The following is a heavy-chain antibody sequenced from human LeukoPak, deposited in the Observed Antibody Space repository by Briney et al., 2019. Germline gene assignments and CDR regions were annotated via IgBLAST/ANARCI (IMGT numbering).Heavy chain of an antibody. CDR2: INHSGST. Sequence: PSETLSPTCAVYGGSFSGYYWSWIRQPPGKGLEWIGEINHSGSTNYNPSLKSRVTISVDTSKNQFSLKLSSVTAADKAVYYCARGRRFGESHFDYWGQGTLVTVSS. D-gene: IGHD3-10*01. CDR1: GGSFSGYY. CDR3: ARGRRFGESHFDY. V-gene: IGHV4-34*01. J-gene: IGHJ4*02.